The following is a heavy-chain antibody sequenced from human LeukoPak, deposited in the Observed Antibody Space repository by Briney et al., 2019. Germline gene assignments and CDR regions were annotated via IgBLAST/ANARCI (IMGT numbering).Heavy chain of an antibody. J-gene: IGHJ4*02. Sequence: PGGSLRLSCAASGFTFSSYGMHWVGQASGKGLEWVAVISYDGSNKYYADSVKGRFTISRDNSKNTLYLQMDSLRAEDTAVYYCAKAAGTYYFDYYRRGTLAIVSS. CDR1: GFTFSSYG. CDR3: AKAAGTYYFDY. V-gene: IGHV3-30*18. CDR2: ISYDGSNK. D-gene: IGHD6-13*01.